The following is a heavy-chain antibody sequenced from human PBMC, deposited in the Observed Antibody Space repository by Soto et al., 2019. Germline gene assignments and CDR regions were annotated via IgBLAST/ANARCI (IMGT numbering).Heavy chain of an antibody. V-gene: IGHV3-11*01. CDR3: ARAGGSGWSLDY. CDR2: ISNSGNTI. D-gene: IGHD6-19*01. Sequence: QMQLVESGGGLVKPGGSLRLSCAASGFTFSDYYMTWIRQAPGKGLEWVSYISNSGNTINYADSLKGRFTISRDNAKNSLYLQMNSLRAEDTAVYYCARAGGSGWSLDYWGQGTLVTVSS. J-gene: IGHJ4*02. CDR1: GFTFSDYY.